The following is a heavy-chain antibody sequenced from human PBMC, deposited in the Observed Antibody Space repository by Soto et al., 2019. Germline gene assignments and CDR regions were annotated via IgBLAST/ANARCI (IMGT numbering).Heavy chain of an antibody. CDR1: GGTFSSYA. D-gene: IGHD2-15*01. V-gene: IGHV1-69*13. CDR2: IIPIFGTA. Sequence: ASVKVSCKASGGTFSSYAISWVRQAPGQGLEWMGGIIPIFGTANYAQKFQGRVTITADESTSTAYMELSSLRSEDTAVYYCAREPIYCSGGSCYFDYWGQGTLVTVSS. J-gene: IGHJ4*02. CDR3: AREPIYCSGGSCYFDY.